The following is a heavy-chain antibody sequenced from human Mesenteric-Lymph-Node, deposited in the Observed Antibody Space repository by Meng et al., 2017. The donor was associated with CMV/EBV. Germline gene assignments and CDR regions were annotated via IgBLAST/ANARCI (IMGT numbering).Heavy chain of an antibody. Sequence: SETLSLTCTVSGAFISRTGDYWVWIRQSPETGLEWIGSILFDGTTYSNPSLKSRVTMSVDTSKNLFSLNLNSLTAADTAVYYCALGHYYYGMDV. CDR3: ALGHYYYGMDV. CDR2: ILFDGTT. J-gene: IGHJ6*01. CDR1: GAFISRTGDY. V-gene: IGHV4-39*07.